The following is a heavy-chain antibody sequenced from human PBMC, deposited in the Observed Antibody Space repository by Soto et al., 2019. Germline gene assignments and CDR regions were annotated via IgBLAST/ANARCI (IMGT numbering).Heavy chain of an antibody. CDR3: ARDRGSATTRYCYGMDV. V-gene: IGHV3-30-3*01. D-gene: IGHD1-7*01. Sequence: QVQLVESGGGVVQPGRSLRLSCAASGATFSRYAMHWVRQAPGKGLEWVAVISYDGSKKYYADPVKGRFTISRDNSKNTLYLETNSLRAEDTALYYCARDRGSATTRYCYGMDVWGQGTTVTVSS. CDR1: GATFSRYA. J-gene: IGHJ6*02. CDR2: ISYDGSKK.